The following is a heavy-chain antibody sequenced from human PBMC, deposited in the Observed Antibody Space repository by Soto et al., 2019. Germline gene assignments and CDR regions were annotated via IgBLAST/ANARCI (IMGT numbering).Heavy chain of an antibody. Sequence: PGGALRLSCAASGFTFSSYAMHWVRQAPGKGLEWVAVISYDGSNKYYADSVKGRFPISRDNSKNTLYLQMNSLRAEDTAVYYCARGQTTVTTFGFIDYWGQGTLVTVS. CDR1: GFTFSSYA. D-gene: IGHD4-17*01. J-gene: IGHJ4*02. V-gene: IGHV3-30-3*01. CDR3: ARGQTTVTTFGFIDY. CDR2: ISYDGSNK.